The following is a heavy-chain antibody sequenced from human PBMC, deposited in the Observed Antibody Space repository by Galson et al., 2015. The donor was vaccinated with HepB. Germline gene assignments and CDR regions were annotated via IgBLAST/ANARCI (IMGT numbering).Heavy chain of an antibody. CDR1: GFTFSSYA. CDR2: ISYDGNNK. D-gene: IGHD1-26*01. V-gene: IGHV3-30*04. J-gene: IGHJ3*01. Sequence: SLRLSCAASGFTFSSYAMHWVRQAPGKGLEWVGFISYDGNNKFYADSVKGRFTISRDNSKNTLSVEMSSLRTGDTGVYYCVKVSGEIIVSDPFDLWGQGTLVTVPS. CDR3: VKVSGEIIVSDPFDL.